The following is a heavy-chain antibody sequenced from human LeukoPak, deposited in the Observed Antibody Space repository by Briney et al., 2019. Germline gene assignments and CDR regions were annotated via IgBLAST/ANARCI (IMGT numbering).Heavy chain of an antibody. V-gene: IGHV1-2*02. CDR2: INPNSGGT. J-gene: IGHJ6*03. D-gene: IGHD6-13*01. CDR1: GYTFTGYY. Sequence: GASVKVSCKTSGYTFTGYYVHWVRQAPGQGLECMGWINPNSGGTNHAQKFQGRVTMTRDTSISTAYMELSRLRSDDTAVYYCARDGSIAAAGNYYYYMDVWGKGTTVTISS. CDR3: ARDGSIAAAGNYYYYMDV.